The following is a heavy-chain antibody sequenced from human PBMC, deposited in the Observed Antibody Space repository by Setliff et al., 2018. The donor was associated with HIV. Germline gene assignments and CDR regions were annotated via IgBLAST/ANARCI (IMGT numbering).Heavy chain of an antibody. CDR1: GYIITRYG. D-gene: IGHD3-9*01. CDR2: IGAYDGNT. Sequence: ASVKVSCKASGYIITRYGVTWVRQAPGQGLEWMGWIGAYDGNTKYIQKLQGRVTMTTDTSTNTAYMELSSLRYDDTAIYYCARSGYFDSSAEFWGQGTLVTVSS. J-gene: IGHJ4*02. CDR3: ARSGYFDSSAEF. V-gene: IGHV1-18*01.